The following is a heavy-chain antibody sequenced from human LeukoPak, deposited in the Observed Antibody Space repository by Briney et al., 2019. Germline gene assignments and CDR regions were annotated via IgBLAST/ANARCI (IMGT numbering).Heavy chain of an antibody. D-gene: IGHD5-18*01. V-gene: IGHV3-23*01. Sequence: GGSVRLSCAASGFTFSNYAMSWVRQAPTKGLEWVSTISGSGDGTYYADSVKGRFTISRDYSKNMLYLQMNSLRAEDTAVYYCARSRSGYSYGYPDWGQGTLVTVSS. CDR1: GFTFSNYA. CDR3: ARSRSGYSYGYPD. J-gene: IGHJ4*02. CDR2: ISGSGDGT.